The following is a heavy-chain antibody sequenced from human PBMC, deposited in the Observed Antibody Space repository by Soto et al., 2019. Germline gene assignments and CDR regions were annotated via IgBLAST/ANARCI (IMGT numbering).Heavy chain of an antibody. D-gene: IGHD2-8*01. CDR2: IGTSSSNI. Sequence: GSLRLSCAASGFTFSSHNMNWVRQAPGKGLEWVSYIGTSSSNIYYADSVRGRFTISRDNAQNSLYLQMNSLRAEDTAVYYCAREMGSPPARGFDYWGQGTLVTVSS. CDR1: GFTFSSHN. J-gene: IGHJ4*02. V-gene: IGHV3-48*01. CDR3: AREMGSPPARGFDY.